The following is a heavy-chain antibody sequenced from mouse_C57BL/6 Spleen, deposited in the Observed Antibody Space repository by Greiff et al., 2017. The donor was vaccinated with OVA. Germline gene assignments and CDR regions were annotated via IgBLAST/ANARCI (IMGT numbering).Heavy chain of an antibody. V-gene: IGHV1-64*01. J-gene: IGHJ2*01. CDR1: GYTFTSYW. D-gene: IGHD1-1*01. CDR3: ARYPITTVVAGNYFDY. Sequence: QVQLQQPGAELVKPGASVKLSCKASGYTFTSYWMHWVKQRPGQGLEWIGMIHPNSGSTNYNEKFKSKATLTVDKSSSTAYMQLSSLTSEDSAVYYCARYPITTVVAGNYFDYWGQGTTLTVSS. CDR2: IHPNSGST.